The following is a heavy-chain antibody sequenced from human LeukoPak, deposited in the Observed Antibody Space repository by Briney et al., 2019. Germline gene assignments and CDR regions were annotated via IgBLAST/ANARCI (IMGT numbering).Heavy chain of an antibody. D-gene: IGHD3-10*01. Sequence: GGSLRLSXAASGFIFSRYAMRWVRQAPGKGLEWVASISGTDGGTYYADSVKGRFTISRDDSKNTLYLQMSSLRAEDTAVYYCAKGESRPKYYFDYWGQGTLVTVSS. CDR2: ISGTDGGT. J-gene: IGHJ4*02. V-gene: IGHV3-23*01. CDR3: AKGESRPKYYFDY. CDR1: GFIFSRYA.